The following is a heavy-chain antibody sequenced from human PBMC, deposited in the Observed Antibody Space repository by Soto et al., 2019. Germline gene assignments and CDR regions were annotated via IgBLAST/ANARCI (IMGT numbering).Heavy chain of an antibody. Sequence: QVQLVQSGAEVKKPGPSLKGSCKASGGTLSSYIFTWVRQAPGQGLEWMGRIFPILGIANYAQKFQGRVTITADKSTSTAYMELSSLRSEDTAVYYCAMEYCSSTSCYRDYWGQGTLVTVSS. J-gene: IGHJ4*02. CDR1: GGTLSSYI. CDR3: AMEYCSSTSCYRDY. V-gene: IGHV1-69*02. CDR2: IFPILGIA. D-gene: IGHD2-2*02.